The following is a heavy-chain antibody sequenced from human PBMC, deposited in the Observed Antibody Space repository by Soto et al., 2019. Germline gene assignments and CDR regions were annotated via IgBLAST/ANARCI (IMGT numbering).Heavy chain of an antibody. D-gene: IGHD3-16*01. CDR3: ASSYVGNSRLNYYYYRMDV. CDR2: ISAYNGNT. Sequence: ASVKVSCKASGYTFTSYGISWVRQAPGQGREWMGWISAYNGNTNYAQKLQGRVTMTTDTSTSTAYMQLRSLKSDDTAVYYCASSYVGNSRLNYYYYRMDVWGQGTTVTFSS. V-gene: IGHV1-18*04. J-gene: IGHJ6*02. CDR1: GYTFTSYG.